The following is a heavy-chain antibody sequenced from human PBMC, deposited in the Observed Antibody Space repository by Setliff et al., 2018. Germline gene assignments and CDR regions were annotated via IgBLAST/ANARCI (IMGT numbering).Heavy chain of an antibody. CDR1: GFTFSSYW. V-gene: IGHV3-7*01. CDR2: IKQDGSEK. J-gene: IGHJ5*02. Sequence: GSLRLTCAASGFTFSSYWMSWVRQPPGKGLEWVANIKQDGSEKYYVDSVKGRFTISRDNAKNSLYLQMNSLRADDAAVYYCARSRSNFWNGYFNWFDPWGQGTLVTVSS. CDR3: ARSRSNFWNGYFNWFDP. D-gene: IGHD3-3*01.